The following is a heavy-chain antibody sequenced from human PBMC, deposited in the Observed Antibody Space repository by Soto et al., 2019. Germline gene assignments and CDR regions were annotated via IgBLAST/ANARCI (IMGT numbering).Heavy chain of an antibody. CDR3: ARADYGMDV. V-gene: IGHV4-30-4*01. J-gene: IGHJ6*02. CDR2: IYYSEST. CDR1: GGSISSGDYY. Sequence: SETLSLTCTVSGGSISSGDYYWSWIRQPPGKGLEWIGYIYYSESTYYNPSLKSRVTISVDTSKNQFSPRLSSVTAADTAVYYCARADYGMDVWGQGTTVTVSS.